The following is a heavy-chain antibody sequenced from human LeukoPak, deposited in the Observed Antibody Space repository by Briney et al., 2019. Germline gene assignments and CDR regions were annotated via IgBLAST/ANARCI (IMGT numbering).Heavy chain of an antibody. V-gene: IGHV4-59*01. CDR3: ARTSSQSSYGSRPFDP. J-gene: IGHJ5*02. Sequence: SETLSLTCTVSGGSISSYYWSWIRQPPGKGLEWIGYIYYSGSTNYNPSLKSRVTISVDTSKNQFSLKLSSVTAADTAVYYCARTSSQSSYGSRPFDPWGQGTLVTVSS. CDR2: IYYSGST. CDR1: GGSISSYY. D-gene: IGHD5-18*01.